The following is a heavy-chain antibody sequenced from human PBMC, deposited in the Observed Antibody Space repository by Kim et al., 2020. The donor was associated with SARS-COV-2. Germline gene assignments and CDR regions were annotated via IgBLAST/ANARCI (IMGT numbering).Heavy chain of an antibody. Sequence: GGSLRLSCAASGFTFGGHDMHWVRQVTGKGQEWVAAIGTAGVTFYAASVKGRFIISRENGENSLFLQMDSLRVGDTAIYYCARWLYLGLGVDIWGRGTTVTVSS. D-gene: IGHD3-16*01. CDR1: GFTFGGHD. CDR2: IGTAGVT. J-gene: IGHJ6*02. V-gene: IGHV3-13*04. CDR3: ARWLYLGLGVDI.